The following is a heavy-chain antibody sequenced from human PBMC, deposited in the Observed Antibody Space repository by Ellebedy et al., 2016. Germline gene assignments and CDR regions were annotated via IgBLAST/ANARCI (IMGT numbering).Heavy chain of an antibody. V-gene: IGHV3-23*01. Sequence: GGSLRLXCAASGFTFSSYAMSWVRQAPGKGLEWVSAISGSGGSTYYADSVKGRFTISRDNSKNTLYLQMNSLRAEDTAVYYCAKDPRLRIAVAGTGGYWGQGTLVTVSS. J-gene: IGHJ4*02. D-gene: IGHD6-19*01. CDR2: ISGSGGST. CDR3: AKDPRLRIAVAGTGGY. CDR1: GFTFSSYA.